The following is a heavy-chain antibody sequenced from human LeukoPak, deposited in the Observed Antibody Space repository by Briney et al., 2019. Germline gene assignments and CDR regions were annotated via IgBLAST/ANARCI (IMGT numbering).Heavy chain of an antibody. D-gene: IGHD3-10*01. CDR2: ISWNSGSI. J-gene: IGHJ4*02. V-gene: IGHV3-9*01. Sequence: PGRSLRLSCAASGFTFDDYAMHWVRQAPGKGLEWVSGISWNSGSIGYADSVKGRFTISRDDAKNSLYLQMNSLRAEDTALYYCAKAHRSLYYYGSGSHFDYWGQGTLVTVSS. CDR3: AKAHRSLYYYGSGSHFDY. CDR1: GFTFDDYA.